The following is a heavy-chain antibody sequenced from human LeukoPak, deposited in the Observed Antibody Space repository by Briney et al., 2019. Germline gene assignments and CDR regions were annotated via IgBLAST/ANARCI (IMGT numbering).Heavy chain of an antibody. CDR1: GFTFSSYN. D-gene: IGHD1-20*01. Sequence: GGSLRLSCAASGFTFSSYNMQWVRQPPGKGLEWVSCIHSSTIYKYFADSLKVRFIIARENTKNALYLQMNGLRAEDTAVYYCARAANNSDAFDVWGQGTMVTVSS. V-gene: IGHV3-21*01. CDR3: ARAANNSDAFDV. J-gene: IGHJ3*01. CDR2: IHSSTIYK.